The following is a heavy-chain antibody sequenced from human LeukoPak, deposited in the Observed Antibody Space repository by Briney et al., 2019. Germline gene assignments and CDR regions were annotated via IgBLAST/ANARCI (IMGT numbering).Heavy chain of an antibody. Sequence: PSETLSLTCTVSGGSISGYYWSWIRQPPGKGLEWIGYIYYSGSTNYNPSLKSRVTISVDTSKNQFSLKLSSVTAADTAVYYCARHDTHDSSGYYPLDYWGQGTLVTV. D-gene: IGHD3-22*01. V-gene: IGHV4-59*08. CDR2: IYYSGST. CDR3: ARHDTHDSSGYYPLDY. CDR1: GGSISGYY. J-gene: IGHJ4*02.